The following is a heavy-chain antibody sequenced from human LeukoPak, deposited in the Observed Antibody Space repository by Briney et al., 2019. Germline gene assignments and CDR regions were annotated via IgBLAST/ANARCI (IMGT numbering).Heavy chain of an antibody. J-gene: IGHJ4*02. CDR1: GGSISSGGYY. CDR2: IYYSGST. D-gene: IGHD2-2*01. V-gene: IGHV4-31*03. CDR3: ARQGYQLPTWVDY. Sequence: PSETLSLTCTVSGGSISSGGYYWSWIRQHPGKGLEWIGYIYYSGSTYYNPSLKSRVTISVDTSKNQFSLKLSSVTAADTAVYYCARQGYQLPTWVDYWGQGTLVTVSS.